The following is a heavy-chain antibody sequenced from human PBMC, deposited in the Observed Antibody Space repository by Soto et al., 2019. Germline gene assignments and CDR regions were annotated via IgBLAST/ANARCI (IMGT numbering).Heavy chain of an antibody. J-gene: IGHJ5*02. CDR1: GGSISSHS. Sequence: SETLSLTCTVSGGSISSHSWNWIRQPPGRGLEWIGYVYSSGSTKYNPSLENRVTMSVDSSKNQFSLKLTSLTAADTAMYYCARRVQTNPVVAQDNWLDPWGQGIQVT. CDR2: VYSSGST. CDR3: ARRVQTNPVVAQDNWLDP. D-gene: IGHD2-21*01. V-gene: IGHV4-59*08.